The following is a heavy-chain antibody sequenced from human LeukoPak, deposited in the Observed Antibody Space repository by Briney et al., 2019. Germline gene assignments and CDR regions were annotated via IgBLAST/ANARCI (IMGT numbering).Heavy chain of an antibody. J-gene: IGHJ5*02. CDR3: AKNQMGYSYGPNWFDP. CDR1: GFTFSSYA. V-gene: IGHV3-23*01. Sequence: GGSLRLSCAASGFTFSSYAMSWVRQAPGEGLEWVSAISGSGGSTYYADSVKGRFTTSRDNSKNTLYLQMNSLRAEDTAVYYCAKNQMGYSYGPNWFDPWGQGTLVTVSS. D-gene: IGHD5-18*01. CDR2: ISGSGGST.